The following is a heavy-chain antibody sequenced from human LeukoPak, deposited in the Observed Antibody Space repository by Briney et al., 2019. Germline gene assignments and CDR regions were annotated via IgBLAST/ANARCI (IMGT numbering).Heavy chain of an antibody. CDR1: GFTFSSYG. V-gene: IGHV3-48*04. CDR3: AELGITMIGGV. D-gene: IGHD3-10*02. J-gene: IGHJ6*04. CDR2: ISSRDSII. Sequence: PGGSLRLSCAASGFTFSSYGMHWVRQAPGKGLEWVSYISSRDSIIYYADSVKGRFTISRDNAKNSLYLQMNSLRAEDTAVYYCAELGITMIGGVWGKGTTVTISS.